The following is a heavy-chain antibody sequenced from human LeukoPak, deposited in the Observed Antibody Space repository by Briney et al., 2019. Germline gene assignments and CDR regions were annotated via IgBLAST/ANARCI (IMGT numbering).Heavy chain of an antibody. CDR1: GFTFDDYG. V-gene: IGHV3-20*04. J-gene: IGHJ6*03. Sequence: PGGSLRLSCAASGFTFDDYGMSWVRQAPGKGLESVSGINWNGGSTGYIDSVKGRFTISRDNAKNSLYLQMNSLGAEDTALYYCARDHLLDWYYYYMDVWGKGTTATVSS. CDR3: ARDHLLDWYYYYMDV. CDR2: INWNGGST. D-gene: IGHD3/OR15-3a*01.